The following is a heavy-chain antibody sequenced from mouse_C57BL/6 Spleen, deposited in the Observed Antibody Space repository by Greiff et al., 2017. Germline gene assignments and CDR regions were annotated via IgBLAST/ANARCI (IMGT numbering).Heavy chain of an antibody. J-gene: IGHJ1*03. CDR3: ARVYGSSYGYFDV. CDR2: INPSTGGT. D-gene: IGHD1-1*01. V-gene: IGHV1-42*01. CDR1: GYSFTGYY. Sequence: VQLQQSGPELVKPGASVKISCKASGYSFTGYYMNWVKQSPEKSLEWIGEINPSTGGTTYNQKFKAKATLTVDKSSSTAYMQLKGLTSEDSAVYFCARVYGSSYGYFDVWGTGTTVTVSS.